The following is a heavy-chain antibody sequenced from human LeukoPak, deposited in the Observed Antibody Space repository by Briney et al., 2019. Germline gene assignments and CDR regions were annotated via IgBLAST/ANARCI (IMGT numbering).Heavy chain of an antibody. V-gene: IGHV3-30*18. CDR2: ISHDGSNK. Sequence: GGSLRLSCAASGFTFSSYGMHWVRQAPGKGLEWVAVISHDGSNKYYADSVKGRFTISRDNSKNTLYLQMNSLRAEDTAVYYCAKDSVEGRWLPEDGYFQHWGQGTLVTVSS. CDR1: GFTFSSYG. D-gene: IGHD6-19*01. CDR3: AKDSVEGRWLPEDGYFQH. J-gene: IGHJ1*01.